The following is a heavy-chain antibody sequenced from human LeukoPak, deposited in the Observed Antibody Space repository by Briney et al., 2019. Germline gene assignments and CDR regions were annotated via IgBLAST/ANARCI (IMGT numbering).Heavy chain of an antibody. CDR2: IKSKTDGGTT. CDR1: GFTFSNAW. J-gene: IGHJ4*02. D-gene: IGHD4-17*01. CDR3: TTGVNYGDSPFDY. Sequence: GGSLRLSCAASGFTFSNAWMSWVRQAPGKGLEWVGRIKSKTDGGTTDYAAPVKGRFTISRDDSENTLYLQMNSLKTEDTAVYYCTTGVNYGDSPFDYWGQGTLVTVSS. V-gene: IGHV3-15*01.